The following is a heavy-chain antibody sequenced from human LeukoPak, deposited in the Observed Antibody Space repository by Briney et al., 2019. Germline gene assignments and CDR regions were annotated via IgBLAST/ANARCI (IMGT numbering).Heavy chain of an antibody. CDR1: GYSISSGYY. V-gene: IGHV4-38-2*02. Sequence: SETLSLTCTVSGYSISSGYYWGWIRQPPGKGLEWIGSIYHSGRTYYNPSLKSRVTISVDTSKNQFSLKLSSVTAADTAVYYCARDHSGSHLWGQGTLVTVSS. D-gene: IGHD1-26*01. J-gene: IGHJ4*02. CDR2: IYHSGRT. CDR3: ARDHSGSHL.